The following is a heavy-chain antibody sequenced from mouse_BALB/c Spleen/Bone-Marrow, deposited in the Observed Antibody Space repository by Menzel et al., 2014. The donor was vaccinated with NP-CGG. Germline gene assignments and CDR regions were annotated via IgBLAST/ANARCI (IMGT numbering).Heavy chain of an antibody. CDR2: INPSTGYT. D-gene: IGHD2-2*01. Sequence: VQLQQSGAELAKPGASVKMSCKASGYTFTSYWMHWVKQRPGQGLEWIGYINPSTGYTEYNQKFKDKATLTADKSSSTAYMQLSSLTSEDSAVYYCARYHYGYDGFAYWGQGTLGTVSA. CDR3: ARYHYGYDGFAY. J-gene: IGHJ3*01. V-gene: IGHV1-7*01. CDR1: GYTFTSYW.